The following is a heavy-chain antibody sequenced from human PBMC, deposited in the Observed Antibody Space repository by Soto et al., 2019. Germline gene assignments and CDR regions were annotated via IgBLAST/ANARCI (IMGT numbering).Heavy chain of an antibody. CDR3: AHRLITMIVVDDAFDI. J-gene: IGHJ3*02. V-gene: IGHV2-5*02. D-gene: IGHD3-22*01. Sequence: GLDLEWLALIYWDDDKRYSPSLKSRLTITKDTSKNQVVLTMTNMDPVDTATYYCAHRLITMIVVDDAFDIWGQGTMVTVSS. CDR2: IYWDDDK.